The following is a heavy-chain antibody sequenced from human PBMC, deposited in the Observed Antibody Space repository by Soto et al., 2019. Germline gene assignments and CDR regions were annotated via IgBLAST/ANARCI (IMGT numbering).Heavy chain of an antibody. V-gene: IGHV3-23*01. D-gene: IGHD5-18*01. CDR1: GFTFSSYA. Sequence: GGSLRLSCEASGFTFSSYAMSWVRQAPGKGLEWFSTISSSAGSTYYAASVKGRFTISRDNSKNTLYLQMNSLRAADTAVYYCAKDGLGAYSYGSYYFDYWGQGTLVSVSS. CDR3: AKDGLGAYSYGSYYFDY. J-gene: IGHJ4*02. CDR2: ISSSAGST.